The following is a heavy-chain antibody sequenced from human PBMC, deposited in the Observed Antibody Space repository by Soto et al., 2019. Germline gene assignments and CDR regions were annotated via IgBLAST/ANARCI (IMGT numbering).Heavy chain of an antibody. J-gene: IGHJ4*02. D-gene: IGHD3-3*01. Sequence: QVQLVESGGGVVQPGRSLRLSCAASGFTFSSYAMHWVRQAPGKGLEWVAVISYDGSNKYYADSVKGRFTISRDNSKNTLYLQMNSLRAEDTAVYYCARPRFLEWLLPDYWGQGTLVTVSS. CDR3: ARPRFLEWLLPDY. CDR2: ISYDGSNK. V-gene: IGHV3-30-3*01. CDR1: GFTFSSYA.